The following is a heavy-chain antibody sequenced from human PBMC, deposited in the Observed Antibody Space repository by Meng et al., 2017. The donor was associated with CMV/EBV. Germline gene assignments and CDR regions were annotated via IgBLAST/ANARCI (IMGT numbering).Heavy chain of an antibody. Sequence: SETLSLTCAVYGGSFSVYYWSWIRQPPGKGPEWIGEVNHSVSTNYNPSLKSRVTISVDTSKNQFSLKLSSVTAADTAVYYCARRVRASPYYYDSSGYYPHWGQGTLVTVSS. D-gene: IGHD3-22*01. CDR1: GGSFSVYY. J-gene: IGHJ4*02. CDR2: VNHSVST. CDR3: ARRVRASPYYYDSSGYYPH. V-gene: IGHV4-34*01.